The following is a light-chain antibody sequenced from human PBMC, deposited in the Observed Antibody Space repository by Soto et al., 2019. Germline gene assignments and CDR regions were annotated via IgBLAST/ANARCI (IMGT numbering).Light chain of an antibody. V-gene: IGKV3-20*01. J-gene: IGKJ2*03. CDR3: QQYAGSFS. CDR2: GAS. CDR1: QSVSNNY. Sequence: DIVLTQSPDTLSLSPGERATLSCRASQSVSNNYLAWYQHKPGQAPRLFIYGASSRASGIPDRFSGSGSGTDFTFTISRLEPEDFAVYYCQQYAGSFSFGQGTKLEIK.